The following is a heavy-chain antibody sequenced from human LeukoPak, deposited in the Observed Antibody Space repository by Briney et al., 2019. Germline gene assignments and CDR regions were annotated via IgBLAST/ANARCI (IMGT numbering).Heavy chain of an antibody. Sequence: PGRSLRLSCAASGFTFSSYGMHWVRQAPGKGLEWVAVIWYDGSNKYYADSVKGRFTISRDNSENTLYLQMNSLRGEDTAVYYCARVGSYKFDYWGQGTLVTVSS. CDR1: GFTFSSYG. D-gene: IGHD5-24*01. CDR3: ARVGSYKFDY. CDR2: IWYDGSNK. V-gene: IGHV3-33*01. J-gene: IGHJ4*02.